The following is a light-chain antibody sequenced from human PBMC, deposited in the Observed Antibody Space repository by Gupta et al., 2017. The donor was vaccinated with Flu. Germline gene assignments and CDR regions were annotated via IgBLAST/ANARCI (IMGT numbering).Light chain of an antibody. CDR3: QQYNNWPPRT. CDR2: GAS. CDR1: QSVSSN. J-gene: IGKJ1*01. V-gene: IGKV3-15*01. Sequence: EIVMTQSPATLSVSPGERATLSCRASQSVSSNLAWYQQKPGQAPRLLIYGASTRATGIPARFSGSGYGTGFTLTISSRQSEDFAVYYCQQYNNWPPRTFGQGTKVEIK.